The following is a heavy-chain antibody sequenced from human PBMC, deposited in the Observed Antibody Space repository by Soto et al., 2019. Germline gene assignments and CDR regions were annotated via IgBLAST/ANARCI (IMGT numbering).Heavy chain of an antibody. Sequence: PGGSLRLSCAASGFTVSSKYMSWVRQAPGKGLEWVSLIQSGGTTYYADSVKGRFTISRDSSENTLHLQMNSLRAEDTAVYYCARRGYDILTGYSPSSTTQFSDYWGQGTLVTVSS. CDR2: IQSGGTT. J-gene: IGHJ4*02. V-gene: IGHV3-53*05. CDR3: ARRGYDILTGYSPSSTTQFSDY. D-gene: IGHD3-9*01. CDR1: GFTVSSKY.